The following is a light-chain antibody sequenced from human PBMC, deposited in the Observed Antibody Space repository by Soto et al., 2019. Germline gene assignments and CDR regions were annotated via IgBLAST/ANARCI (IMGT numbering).Light chain of an antibody. J-gene: IGKJ1*01. CDR2: GAS. Sequence: EIVMTQSPSARSVWPGLRSTLSCRASQILSDTLAWYQQNPCQAPRLLIHGASRRATGFPARFSGSGSATAFTLTLRSLQSEDFAVYYCQQYNNWPWTFGQGTKVDIK. CDR1: QILSDT. V-gene: IGKV3-15*01. CDR3: QQYNNWPWT.